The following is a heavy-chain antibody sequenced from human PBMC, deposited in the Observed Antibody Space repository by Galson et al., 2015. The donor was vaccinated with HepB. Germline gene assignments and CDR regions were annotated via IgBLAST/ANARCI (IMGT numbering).Heavy chain of an antibody. CDR1: GFTFSSYA. V-gene: IGHV3-23*01. CDR3: AKVVGARRIFDY. Sequence: SLRLSCAASGFTFSSYAMSWVRQAPGKGLEWVSAISGSGGSTYYADSVKGRFTISRDNSKNTLYLQMNSLRAEDTAVYYCAKVVGARRIFDYWGQGTLVTVSS. CDR2: ISGSGGST. J-gene: IGHJ4*02. D-gene: IGHD1-1*01.